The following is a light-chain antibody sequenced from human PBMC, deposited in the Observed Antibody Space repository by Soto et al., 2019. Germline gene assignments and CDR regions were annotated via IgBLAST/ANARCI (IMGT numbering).Light chain of an antibody. J-gene: IGLJ2*01. CDR1: SSNIGAGYD. CDR3: QSYDTSLTTLV. CDR2: GNT. Sequence: QSVLTQPPSVSGAPGQRVTISCTGSSSNIGAGYDVLWYQQLPGTAPKLLIYGNTNRPSGVPDRFSGSKSGTSASLAITGLQTEDEADYYCQSYDTSLTTLVFGGGTKLTVL. V-gene: IGLV1-40*01.